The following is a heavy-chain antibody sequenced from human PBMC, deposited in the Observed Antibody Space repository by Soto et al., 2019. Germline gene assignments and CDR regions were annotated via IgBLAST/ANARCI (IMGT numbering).Heavy chain of an antibody. J-gene: IGHJ5*02. CDR1: CGSVSSGSYY. D-gene: IGHD1-20*01. CDR2: IYYSGST. CDR3: ARDTYKWFDP. V-gene: IGHV4-61*01. Sequence: SETLSLTCTVSCGSVSSGSYYWSWIRQPPGKGLEWIGYIYYSGSTNYNPSLKSRVTISVDTSKNQFSLKLSSVTAADTAVYYCARDTYKWFDPWGQGTLVTVSS.